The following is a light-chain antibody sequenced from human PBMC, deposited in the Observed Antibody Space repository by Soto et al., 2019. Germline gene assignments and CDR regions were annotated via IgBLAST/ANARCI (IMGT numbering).Light chain of an antibody. CDR2: GAS. V-gene: IGKV3-20*01. J-gene: IGKJ5*01. CDR3: QQYGSSPT. CDR1: QSVSNNY. Sequence: EIVLTQSPGTLSLSPGERATLSCRASQSVSNNYLAWYQQKPGQAPRLLMFGASSRASDIADRFSGSGSGTEFTLTISRLEPEDFAVYYCQQYGSSPTFGQGTRLEIK.